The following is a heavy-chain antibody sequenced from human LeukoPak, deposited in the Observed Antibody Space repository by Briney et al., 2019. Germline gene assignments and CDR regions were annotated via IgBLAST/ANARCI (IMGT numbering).Heavy chain of an antibody. CDR3: ARSEDGYNLFDY. J-gene: IGHJ4*02. CDR2: IYCSGTT. Sequence: SETLSLTCTVSGGSISGYCWSWIRQPPGEGLEWIGYIYCSGTTDYSPSLRSRVTMSVDTSKNQFSLQLNSVTPEDTAVYYCARSEDGYNLFDYWGQGTLVTVSS. V-gene: IGHV4-59*12. CDR1: GGSISGYC. D-gene: IGHD5-24*01.